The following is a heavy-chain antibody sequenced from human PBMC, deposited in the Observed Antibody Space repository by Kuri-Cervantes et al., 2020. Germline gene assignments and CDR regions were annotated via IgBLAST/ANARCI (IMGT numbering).Heavy chain of an antibody. Sequence: GGSLRLSCAASGFTFSSYAMHWVRQAPGKGPEWVAVIWYDGSNKYYADSVKGRFTISRDNSKNTLYLQMNSLRAEDTAVYYCAKDTVVVITPNFDYWGQGTLVTVSS. CDR2: IWYDGSNK. CDR1: GFTFSSYA. D-gene: IGHD3-22*01. J-gene: IGHJ4*02. CDR3: AKDTVVVITPNFDY. V-gene: IGHV3-33*06.